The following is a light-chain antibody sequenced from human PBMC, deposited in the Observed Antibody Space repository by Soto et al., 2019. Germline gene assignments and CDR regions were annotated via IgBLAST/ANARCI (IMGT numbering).Light chain of an antibody. J-gene: IGKJ4*01. CDR1: QSFSSW. Sequence: DIQMTQSPSTLSASVGDRVTMTCRASQSFSSWLAWYQQEPGKAPKLLIYKASSLDSGVPSRFSGSGSGTEFTLTISSLQPDDFATYYCQQYNSYSLSFGGGTKVDIK. CDR2: KAS. CDR3: QQYNSYSLS. V-gene: IGKV1-5*03.